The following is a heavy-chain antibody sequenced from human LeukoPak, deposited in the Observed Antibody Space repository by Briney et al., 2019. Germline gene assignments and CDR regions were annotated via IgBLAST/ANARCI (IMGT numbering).Heavy chain of an antibody. CDR3: ARRFRRSRAVFSVMVWFDP. J-gene: IGHJ5*02. V-gene: IGHV4-61*02. Sequence: SETLSLTCTVSGGSISSGSYYWSWIRQPAGKGLEWIGRIYTSGSTNYNPSLKSRVTISVDTSKSQFSLKLSSVTAADTAVYYCARRFRRSRAVFSVMVWFDPWGQGTLVTVSS. D-gene: IGHD3-10*01. CDR1: GGSISSGSYY. CDR2: IYTSGST.